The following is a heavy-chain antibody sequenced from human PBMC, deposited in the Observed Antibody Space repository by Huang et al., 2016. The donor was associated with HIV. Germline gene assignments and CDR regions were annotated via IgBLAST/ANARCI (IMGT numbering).Heavy chain of an antibody. CDR2: ISPNTEYP. Sequence: QVLLVQFGSEFKQPGPSVKVSCMASGYPFTRHAMNWVRQSAGQVLAWVGLISPNTEYPTYAQGFTGLFVFSLNTSVDTAYQQSSNLKCEDTAVYYCARVGQQLATWNWYHSMDVWGKGTTVTVS. J-gene: IGHJ6*03. D-gene: IGHD6-13*01. CDR3: ARVGQQLATWNWYHSMDV. CDR1: GYPFTRHA. V-gene: IGHV7-4-1*02.